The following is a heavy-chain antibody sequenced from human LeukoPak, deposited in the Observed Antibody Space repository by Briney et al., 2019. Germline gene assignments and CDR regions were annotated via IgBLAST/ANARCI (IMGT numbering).Heavy chain of an antibody. CDR3: ATGYALDY. V-gene: IGHV4-59*06. CDR2: IYYSGST. Sequence: SETLSLTCTVSGGSISSYYWSWIRQPPGKGLEWIGYIYYSGSTYYNPSLKSRVTISVDTSKNQFSLKLSSVTAADTAVYYCATGYALDYWGQGTLVTVSS. D-gene: IGHD5-18*01. CDR1: GGSISSYY. J-gene: IGHJ4*02.